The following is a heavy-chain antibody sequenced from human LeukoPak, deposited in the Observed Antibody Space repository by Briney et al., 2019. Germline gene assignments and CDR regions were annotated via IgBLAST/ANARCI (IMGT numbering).Heavy chain of an antibody. V-gene: IGHV4-38-2*02. J-gene: IGHJ4*02. D-gene: IGHD1-26*01. Sequence: SETLSLACTVSGYSISSGYYWGWIRQPPGKGLEWIGSIYHSGSTYYNPSLKSRVTISVDTSKNQFSLKLSSVTAADTAVYYCARAIEVGAMTPFDYWGQGTLVTVSS. CDR3: ARAIEVGAMTPFDY. CDR2: IYHSGST. CDR1: GYSISSGYY.